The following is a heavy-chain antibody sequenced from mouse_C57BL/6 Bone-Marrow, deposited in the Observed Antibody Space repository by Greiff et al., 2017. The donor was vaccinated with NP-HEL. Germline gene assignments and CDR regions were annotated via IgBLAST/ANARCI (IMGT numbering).Heavy chain of an antibody. CDR1: GFTFSDYG. D-gene: IGHD2-10*02. CDR2: ISSGSSTI. V-gene: IGHV5-17*01. CDR3: ATSKRGSFDY. J-gene: IGHJ2*01. Sequence: EVKVEESGGGLVKPGGSLKLSCAASGFTFSDYGMHWVRQAPEKGLEWVAYISSGSSTIYYADTVKGRFTIARDNAKNTLFLQMTSLRSEDTAMYYCATSKRGSFDYWGQGTTLTVSS.